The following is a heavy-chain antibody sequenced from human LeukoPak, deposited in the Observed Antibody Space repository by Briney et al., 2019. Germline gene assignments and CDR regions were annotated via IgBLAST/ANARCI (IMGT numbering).Heavy chain of an antibody. J-gene: IGHJ4*02. V-gene: IGHV3-33*01. Sequence: GGSLRLSCAASGFNFSDYGMHWVRQAPGKGLEWVGVIWYDGSNKYYADSVKGRFTISRDNSKNTLYLQMNSLRAEDTAVYYCARASSRDSSGYYFDYWGQGTLVTVSS. CDR2: IWYDGSNK. D-gene: IGHD3-22*01. CDR3: ARASSRDSSGYYFDY. CDR1: GFNFSDYG.